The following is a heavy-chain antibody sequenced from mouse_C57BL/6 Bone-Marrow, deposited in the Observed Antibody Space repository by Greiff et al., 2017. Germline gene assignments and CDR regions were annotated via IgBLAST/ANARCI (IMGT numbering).Heavy chain of an antibody. J-gene: IGHJ1*03. CDR1: GYTFTSYW. V-gene: IGHV1-55*01. CDR3: AREGLWLRLLWYFYV. Sequence: QVQLKQPGAELVKPGASVKMSCKASGYTFTSYWITWVKQRPGQGLEWIGDIYPGSGSTNYNEKLKSKATLTVDTSSSTADMQLSSLTSEDSAVYYCAREGLWLRLLWYFYVWGTGTTVTVSS. D-gene: IGHD2-2*01. CDR2: IYPGSGST.